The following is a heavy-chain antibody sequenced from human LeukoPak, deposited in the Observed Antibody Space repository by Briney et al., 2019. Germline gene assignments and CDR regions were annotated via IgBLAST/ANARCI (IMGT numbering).Heavy chain of an antibody. CDR2: VNPNSGNS. J-gene: IGHJ5*02. CDR3: ARRRGAGDTSRNWFDP. Sequence: ASVKVSCKASGYTFTSHDMNWVRQATGQGLEWMGWVNPNSGNSASAQKFQGRVTMTRSTSINTVYMELSSLTSEDTAVYYCARRRGAGDTSRNWFDPWGQGTLVIVSS. V-gene: IGHV1-8*01. CDR1: GYTFTSHD. D-gene: IGHD6-13*01.